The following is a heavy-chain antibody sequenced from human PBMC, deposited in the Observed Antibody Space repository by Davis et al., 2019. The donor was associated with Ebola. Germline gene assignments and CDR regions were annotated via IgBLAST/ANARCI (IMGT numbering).Heavy chain of an antibody. D-gene: IGHD6-13*01. CDR3: AKEDRYSSSWYYFDY. Sequence: GESLKISCAASGFTFSSYWMSWVRQAPGKGLEWVANIKQDGSEKYYVDSVKGRFTISRDNAKNTLYLQMNSLRAEDTAVYYCAKEDRYSSSWYYFDYWGQGTPVTVSS. CDR1: GFTFSSYW. J-gene: IGHJ4*02. V-gene: IGHV3-7*01. CDR2: IKQDGSEK.